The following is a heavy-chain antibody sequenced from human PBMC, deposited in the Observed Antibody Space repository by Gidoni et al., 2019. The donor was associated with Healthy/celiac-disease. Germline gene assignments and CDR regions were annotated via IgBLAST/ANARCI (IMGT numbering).Heavy chain of an antibody. D-gene: IGHD3-10*01. J-gene: IGHJ4*02. CDR1: GVTFSSYA. Sequence: EVQLLASGGGLVQPGGSLSLSCAASGVTFSSYAMSWVRQAPGKGLAWVSAISGSGGSTYYAPSVKCRFTISRDNSKTTLYLQMNSLRAEDTAVYYCAKDTYYYGSGSYYRYWGQGTLVTVSS. CDR3: AKDTYYYGSGSYYRY. V-gene: IGHV3-23*01. CDR2: ISGSGGST.